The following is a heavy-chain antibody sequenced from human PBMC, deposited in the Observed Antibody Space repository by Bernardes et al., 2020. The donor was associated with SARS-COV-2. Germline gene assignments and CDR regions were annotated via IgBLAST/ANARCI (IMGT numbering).Heavy chain of an antibody. J-gene: IGHJ4*02. CDR2: IKHDGSDK. CDR1: GFTFSHYW. V-gene: IGHV3-7*03. D-gene: IGHD2-2*01. Sequence: SLSLSCAASGFTFSHYWMSWIRQAPGRGLEWVANIKHDGSDKYHVDSVKVRFTISRDNAKNSLYLEMNSLRADDTAVYYCARDPDCSSESCYYGDWGQGTLVAVSS. CDR3: ARDPDCSSESCYYGD.